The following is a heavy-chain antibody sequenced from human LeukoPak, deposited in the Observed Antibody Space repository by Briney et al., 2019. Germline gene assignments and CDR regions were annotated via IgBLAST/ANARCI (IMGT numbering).Heavy chain of an antibody. D-gene: IGHD5-18*01. V-gene: IGHV4-59*08. J-gene: IGHJ4*02. Sequence: SETLSLTCTVSGGSISGYYWSWLRQPPGKGPEWIGYLYYDGSITYNPYIKSRVTIPLDTSKNQFFLKLNSATAADTAVYYCARYSYGGFYFDYWGQGTLVTVSS. CDR3: ARYSYGGFYFDY. CDR2: LYYDGSI. CDR1: GGSISGYY.